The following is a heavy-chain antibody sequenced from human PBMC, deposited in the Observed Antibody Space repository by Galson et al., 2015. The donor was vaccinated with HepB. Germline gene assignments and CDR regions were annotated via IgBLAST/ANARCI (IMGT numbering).Heavy chain of an antibody. CDR1: GFTFSSYS. CDR2: ISSSSSTI. Sequence: SLRLSCAASGFTFSSYSMNWVRQAPGKGLEWVSYISSSSSTIYYADSVKGRFTISRDNAKNSLYLQMNNLRAEDTAVYYCVVAAQGRYYYYGMDVWGQGTTVTVSS. J-gene: IGHJ6*02. D-gene: IGHD2-15*01. CDR3: VVAAQGRYYYYGMDV. V-gene: IGHV3-48*04.